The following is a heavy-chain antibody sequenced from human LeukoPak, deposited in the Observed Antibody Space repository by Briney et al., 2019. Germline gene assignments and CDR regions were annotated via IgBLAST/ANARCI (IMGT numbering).Heavy chain of an antibody. Sequence: GRSLRLSCAASGFTFRSYAMHWVRQAPGKGLEWVAVISYDGSNKYYADSVKGRFTISRDNPKNTLYLQMNSLRAEDTAVYYCARDVFYGSGSYYSLWGQGTLVTVSS. D-gene: IGHD3-10*01. CDR2: ISYDGSNK. CDR1: GFTFRSYA. J-gene: IGHJ4*02. V-gene: IGHV3-30-3*01. CDR3: ARDVFYGSGSYYSL.